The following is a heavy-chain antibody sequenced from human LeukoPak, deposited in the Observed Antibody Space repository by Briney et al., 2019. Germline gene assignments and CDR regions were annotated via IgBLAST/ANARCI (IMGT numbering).Heavy chain of an antibody. V-gene: IGHV1-69*05. CDR2: IIPIFGTA. CDR1: GGTFRNYA. J-gene: IGHJ4*02. Sequence: SVKVSCKASGGTFRNYAINWVRQAPGQGLEWMGGIIPIFGTANSAQKFQGRVTITTDESTSTAYMELSSLRSEDTAVYYCARGQLYYDSSGYSGETGHFDYWGQGTLVTVSS. D-gene: IGHD3-22*01. CDR3: ARGQLYYDSSGYSGETGHFDY.